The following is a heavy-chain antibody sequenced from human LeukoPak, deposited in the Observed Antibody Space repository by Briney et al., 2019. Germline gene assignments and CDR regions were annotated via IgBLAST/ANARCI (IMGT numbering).Heavy chain of an antibody. J-gene: IGHJ6*04. CDR1: GYTFTSYY. CDR3: ATYSEASYYYYYGMDV. D-gene: IGHD2-15*01. CDR2: INPSGGST. Sequence: GASVKVSCKASGYTFTSYYMHWVRQAPGQGLEWMGIINPSGGSTSYAQKFQGRVTMTRDTSTSTVYMELSSLRSEDTAVYYCATYSEASYYYYYGMDVWGKGTTVTVSS. V-gene: IGHV1-46*01.